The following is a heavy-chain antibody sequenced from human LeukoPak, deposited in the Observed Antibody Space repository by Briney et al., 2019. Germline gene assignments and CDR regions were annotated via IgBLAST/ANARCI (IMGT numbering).Heavy chain of an antibody. CDR2: IHYSGNA. V-gene: IGHV4-39*01. D-gene: IGHD6-13*01. Sequence: PSETLSLTRTFSRGSISNGNYYWAWLRHPPEKGLESIGKIHYSGNAYYNPSLKSRVNISVDACRNQVYLKLNSVTAGDMAVYYCASGYSTTLDFWGQGTLVAVSS. CDR3: ASGYSTTLDF. CDR1: RGSISNGNYY. J-gene: IGHJ4*02.